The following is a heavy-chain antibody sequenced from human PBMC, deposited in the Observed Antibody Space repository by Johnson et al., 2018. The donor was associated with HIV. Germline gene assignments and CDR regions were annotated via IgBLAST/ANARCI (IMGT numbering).Heavy chain of an antibody. V-gene: IGHV3-30-3*02. D-gene: IGHD3-22*01. CDR3: AKSAPFYYDSPADAFDI. CDR2: ISYDGSNK. J-gene: IGHJ3*02. CDR1: GFTFSSYA. Sequence: QMLLVESGGGVVQPGRSLRLSCAASGFTFSSYAMHWVRQAPGKGLEWVAVISYDGSNKYYADSVKGRFTISRDNSKNTLYLQMNSLRAEDTAVYYCAKSAPFYYDSPADAFDIWGQGTMVTVSS.